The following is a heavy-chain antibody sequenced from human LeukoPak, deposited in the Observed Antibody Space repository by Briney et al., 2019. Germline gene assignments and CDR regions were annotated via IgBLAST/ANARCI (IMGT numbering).Heavy chain of an antibody. J-gene: IGHJ6*03. CDR3: ARDNYYYYMDV. V-gene: IGHV3-74*01. CDR1: GFTFSSYW. Sequence: PGGSLRLSCAASGFTFSSYWMHWVRQAPGKGLVGVSRINNDGRSTNYADSVKGRFTISRDNSKNTVYLQMNSLRAEDTAVYYCARDNYYYYMDVWGKGTTVTISS. CDR2: INNDGRST.